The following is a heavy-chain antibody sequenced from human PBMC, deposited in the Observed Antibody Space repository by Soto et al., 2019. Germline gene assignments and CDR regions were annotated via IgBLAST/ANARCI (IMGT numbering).Heavy chain of an antibody. CDR2: ISAYNGNT. CDR3: AGGGYYYGSGSTNWFDP. Sequence: QVQLVQSGAEVKKPGASVKVSCKASGYTFTSYGISWVRQAPGQGLEWMGWISAYNGNTNYAQKLQGRVTMTTDTSTSTAYKELRSLRADDTGVYYCAGGGYYYGSGSTNWFDPWGQGTLVTVSS. J-gene: IGHJ5*02. CDR1: GYTFTSYG. V-gene: IGHV1-18*01. D-gene: IGHD3-10*01.